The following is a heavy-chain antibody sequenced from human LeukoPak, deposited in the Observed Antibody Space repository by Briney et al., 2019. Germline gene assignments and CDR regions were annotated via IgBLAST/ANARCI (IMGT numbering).Heavy chain of an antibody. D-gene: IGHD6-6*01. Sequence: ASVKVSCKASGFTFTSSAMNWVRQAPGQGLEWMGWINTNTGNPTYAQGFTGRFVFSLDTSVSTAYLQISSLKAEDTAVYYCARDAEYSSSAGYYYYYMDVWGKGTTVTVSS. V-gene: IGHV7-4-1*02. J-gene: IGHJ6*03. CDR2: INTNTGNP. CDR1: GFTFTSSA. CDR3: ARDAEYSSSAGYYYYYMDV.